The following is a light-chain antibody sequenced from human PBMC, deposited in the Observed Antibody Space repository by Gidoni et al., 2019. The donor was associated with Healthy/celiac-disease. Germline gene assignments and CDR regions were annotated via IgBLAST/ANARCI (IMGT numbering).Light chain of an antibody. Sequence: EIVLSQSPATLSLSPGERATLSCRASQSVSSYLAWYQQKPGQAPRLLINDASNSATGIPARFSGSGSGTDFTLTISSLEPEDFAVYYCQQRSNWLPLTFGGGTGGWRSN. CDR3: QQRSNWLPLT. CDR2: DAS. V-gene: IGKV3-11*01. J-gene: IGKJ4*01. CDR1: QSVSSY.